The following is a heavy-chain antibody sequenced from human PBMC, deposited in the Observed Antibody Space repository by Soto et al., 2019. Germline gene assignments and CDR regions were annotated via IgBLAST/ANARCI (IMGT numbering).Heavy chain of an antibody. Sequence: ETLSLTCAVYGGSFSGYDWSWSRHPPGNGGEWSGEINHSGSTNYNPSLKSRVTISVDTSKNQFSLKLSSVTAADTAVYYCARGGRGIVVAYYYYYGMDVWGQGTTVTVS. CDR2: INHSGST. V-gene: IGHV4-34*01. D-gene: IGHD3-22*01. J-gene: IGHJ6*02. CDR1: GGSFSGYD. CDR3: ARGGRGIVVAYYYYYGMDV.